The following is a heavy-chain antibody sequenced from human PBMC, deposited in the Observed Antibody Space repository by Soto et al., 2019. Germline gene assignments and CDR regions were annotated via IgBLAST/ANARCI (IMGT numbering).Heavy chain of an antibody. CDR2: IYHSGST. CDR1: GYSISSGYY. D-gene: IGHD4-17*01. CDR3: ARGGDYGDYVFFDY. J-gene: IGHJ4*02. Sequence: SETLSLTCAVSGYSISSGYYWGWIRQPPGKGLEWIGSIYHSGSTYYNPSLKSRVTISVDTSKNQFSLKLSSVTAADTAVYYCARGGDYGDYVFFDYWGQGTLVTVSS. V-gene: IGHV4-38-2*01.